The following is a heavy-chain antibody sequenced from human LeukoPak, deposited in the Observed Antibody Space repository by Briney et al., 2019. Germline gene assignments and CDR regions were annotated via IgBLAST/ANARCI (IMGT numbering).Heavy chain of an antibody. V-gene: IGHV1-2*02. D-gene: IGHD1-26*01. CDR1: GYTFTGYY. J-gene: IGHJ4*02. CDR3: ARDRALSGSYLYYFDY. Sequence: ASVKVSCKASGYTFTGYYMHWVRQAPGQGLEWMGWINPNSGGTNYAQKFQGRVTMTRDTSISTAYVELSRLRSDDTAVYYCARDRALSGSYLYYFDYWGQGTLVTVSS. CDR2: INPNSGGT.